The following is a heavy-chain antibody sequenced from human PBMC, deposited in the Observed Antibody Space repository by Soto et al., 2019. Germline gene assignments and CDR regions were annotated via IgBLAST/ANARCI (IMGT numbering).Heavy chain of an antibody. V-gene: IGHV3-30*18. CDR3: AKDRSQISNVV. CDR2: ISYDGSNK. Sequence: QVQLVESGGGVVQPGRSLRLSCAASGFTFSSYGMHWVRQAPGKGLEWVAVISYDGSNKYYADSVKGRFTISRDNSKNTLYLQMNSLRAEDTAVYYCAKDRSQISNVVWGQGTLVTVSS. CDR1: GFTFSSYG. J-gene: IGHJ4*02. D-gene: IGHD2-15*01.